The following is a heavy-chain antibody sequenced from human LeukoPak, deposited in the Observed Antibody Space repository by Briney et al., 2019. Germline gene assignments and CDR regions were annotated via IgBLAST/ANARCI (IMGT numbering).Heavy chain of an antibody. J-gene: IGHJ4*02. CDR3: ARDDENGYNSLDY. CDR2: ISNDGGSK. V-gene: IGHV3-30-3*01. Sequence: SGGSLRLSCAASGFTFSSYSMHWVRQAPGKGLECVAVISNDGGSKYDADSVKGRFTISRDNSKNTLYLQMNSLRADDTAVFHCARDDENGYNSLDYWGQGTLVTVSS. CDR1: GFTFSSYS. D-gene: IGHD5-24*01.